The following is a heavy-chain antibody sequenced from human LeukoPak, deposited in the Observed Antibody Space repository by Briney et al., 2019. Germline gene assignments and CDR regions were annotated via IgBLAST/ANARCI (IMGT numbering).Heavy chain of an antibody. CDR3: AKGYGSGSYYNEHTFDY. V-gene: IGHV3-23*01. CDR2: ISNNGGYT. J-gene: IGHJ4*02. CDR1: GFTFSSSA. D-gene: IGHD3-10*01. Sequence: GGSLRLSCAASGFTFSSSAMSWVRQAPGKGLEWVSAISNNGGYTYYADSVQGRFTISRDNSKSTLCLQMNSLRAEDTAVYYCAKGYGSGSYYNEHTFDYWGQGTLVTVSS.